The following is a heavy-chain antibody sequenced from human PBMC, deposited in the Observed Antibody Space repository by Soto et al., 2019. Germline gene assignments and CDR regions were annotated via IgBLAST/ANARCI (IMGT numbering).Heavy chain of an antibody. J-gene: IGHJ5*02. D-gene: IGHD2-15*01. CDR2: IYYSGST. CDR3: ARRASCSGGSCYWFDP. CDR1: GGSISSYY. Sequence: SETLSLTCTVSGGSISSYYWSWIRQPPGKGLEWIGYIYYSGSTNYNPSLKSRVTISVETSKNQFSLKLSSVTAADTAVYYCARRASCSGGSCYWFDPWGQGTLVTVSS. V-gene: IGHV4-59*01.